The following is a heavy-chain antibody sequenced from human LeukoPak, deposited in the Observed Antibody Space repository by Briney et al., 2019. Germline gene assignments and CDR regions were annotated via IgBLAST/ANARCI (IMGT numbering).Heavy chain of an antibody. CDR1: GGSFSGYY. CDR3: ARDGRYSSSWSRIDY. D-gene: IGHD6-13*01. Sequence: MASETLSLTCAVYGGSFSGYYWSWIRRPPGKGLEWIGEINHSGSTNYNPSLKSRVTISVDTSKNQFSLKLSSVTAADTAVYYCARDGRYSSSWSRIDYWGQGTLVTVSS. V-gene: IGHV4-34*01. J-gene: IGHJ4*02. CDR2: INHSGST.